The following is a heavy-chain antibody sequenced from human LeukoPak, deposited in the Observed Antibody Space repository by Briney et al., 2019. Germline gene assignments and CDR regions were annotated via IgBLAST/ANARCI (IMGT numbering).Heavy chain of an antibody. J-gene: IGHJ4*02. CDR3: AKALSGYAGYYFDY. CDR1: GFTFSSYG. CDR2: IRFDGSNK. D-gene: IGHD5-12*01. Sequence: PGGSLRLSCAASGFTFSSYGMHWVRQAPGKGLEWVAFIRFDGSNKYYADSVKGRFTISRDNSKNTLYLQMNSLRAEDTAVYYCAKALSGYAGYYFDYWGQGTLVTVSS. V-gene: IGHV3-30*02.